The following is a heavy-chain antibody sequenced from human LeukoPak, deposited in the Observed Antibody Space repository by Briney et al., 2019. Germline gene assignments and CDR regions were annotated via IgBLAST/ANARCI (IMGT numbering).Heavy chain of an antibody. CDR2: ISGSGNGT. CDR1: GFTFRTYA. D-gene: IGHD5-24*01. Sequence: TGGSLRLSCTASGFTFRTYAMNWVRQAPGKGLEWLSGISGSGNGTYYADSVKGRFTISRDNSKNMVYLQMNSLTVEDAATYYCAKRTMSAFDSWGRGTLLIVSS. CDR3: AKRTMSAFDS. V-gene: IGHV3-23*01. J-gene: IGHJ4*02.